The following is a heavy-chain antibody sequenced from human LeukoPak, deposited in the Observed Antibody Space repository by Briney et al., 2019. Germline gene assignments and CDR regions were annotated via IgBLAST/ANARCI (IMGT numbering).Heavy chain of an antibody. J-gene: IGHJ4*02. V-gene: IGHV3-74*01. CDR2: INSDGSST. CDR3: ARAESVNGDYVRWGY. D-gene: IGHD4-17*01. CDR1: GFTFSSYW. Sequence: GGSLRLSCAASGFTFSSYWMHWVRQAPGKGLVWVSRINSDGSSTSYADSVKGRFTISRDNAKNTLYLQMNSLRAEDTAVYYCARAESVNGDYVRWGYWGQGTLVTVSS.